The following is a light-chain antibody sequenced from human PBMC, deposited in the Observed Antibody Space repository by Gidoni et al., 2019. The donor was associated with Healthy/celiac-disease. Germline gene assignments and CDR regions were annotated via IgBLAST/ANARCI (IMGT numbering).Light chain of an antibody. Sequence: DIQMTQSPSTLSASVGDRVTITCRASQSISSWLAWYQQKPGKAPKLLIYKASSLESGVPSRFSGSGSGTEFTLTISSLQPDDFATYYCQQYDTFGQGTKLEIK. J-gene: IGKJ2*01. CDR2: KAS. CDR3: QQYDT. V-gene: IGKV1-5*03. CDR1: QSISSW.